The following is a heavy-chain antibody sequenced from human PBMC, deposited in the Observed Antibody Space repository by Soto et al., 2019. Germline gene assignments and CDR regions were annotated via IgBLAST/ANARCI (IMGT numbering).Heavy chain of an antibody. CDR1: GGSIKRGDYY. Sequence: KPSETRSRTCTVAGGSIKRGDYYWTWVRQPPGKGLEWIGYIYYDGSSQHNPSLKSRVSMSIETSKNQLSLNLRSVTAADTTVYSCPRDRSWLTRRPNNWLDLWGQGTQVTVSS. J-gene: IGHJ5*02. D-gene: IGHD6-13*01. CDR2: IYYDGSS. V-gene: IGHV4-30-4*01. CDR3: PRDRSWLTRRPNNWLDL.